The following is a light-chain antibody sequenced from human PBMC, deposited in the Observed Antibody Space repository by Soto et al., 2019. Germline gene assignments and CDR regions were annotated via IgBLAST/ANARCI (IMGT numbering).Light chain of an antibody. Sequence: EIVVTQSPLSLSVTPGEPSSISCRSSQILLHSNGYYYLDWYLQKPGQSPQLLIYLGSNRASGVPDRFSGSGSGTDFTLKITRVEAEDVGIYYCMQALQTRTFGQGTKVDI. CDR2: LGS. V-gene: IGKV2-28*01. CDR1: QILLHSNGYYY. J-gene: IGKJ1*01. CDR3: MQALQTRT.